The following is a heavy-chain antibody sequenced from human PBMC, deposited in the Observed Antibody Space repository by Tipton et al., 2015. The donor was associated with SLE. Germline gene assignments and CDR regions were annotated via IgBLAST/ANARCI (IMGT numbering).Heavy chain of an antibody. CDR1: GGSFSCNC. CDR2: LNHSGST. V-gene: IGHV4-34*01. J-gene: IGHJ5*02. CDR3: ASRNRREMATKEGWCDP. Sequence: TLSLTCAVYGGSFSCNCWYWGRKPPGKGLGWSGELNHSGSTNYNPSPKSQVTISVDTSKNQFSLTLSSVTAADPAVYYCASRNRREMATKEGWCDPWGQGTLVTVSS. D-gene: IGHD5-24*01.